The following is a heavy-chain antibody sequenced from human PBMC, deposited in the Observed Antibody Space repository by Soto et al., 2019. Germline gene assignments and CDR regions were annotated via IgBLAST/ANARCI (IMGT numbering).Heavy chain of an antibody. D-gene: IGHD6-13*01. J-gene: IGHJ6*02. CDR1: GFTFSSYA. CDR3: AKDHQADSSSWYYYYGMDV. CDR2: ISGSGGST. V-gene: IGHV3-23*01. Sequence: PGGSQRLSCAASGFTFSSYAMSWVRQAPGKGLGWVSAISGSGGSTYYADSVKGRFTISRDNSKNTLYLQMNSLRAEDTAVYYCAKDHQADSSSWYYYYGMDVWGQGTTVTVSS.